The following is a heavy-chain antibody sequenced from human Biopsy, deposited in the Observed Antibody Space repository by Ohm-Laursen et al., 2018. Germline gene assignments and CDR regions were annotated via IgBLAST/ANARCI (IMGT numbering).Heavy chain of an antibody. CDR3: ARGEYYAYWSGARKLNYFDY. D-gene: IGHD3-3*01. CDR1: GGSFSGTY. J-gene: IGHJ4*02. CDR2: INHSGST. Sequence: GTLSLTCAVSGGSFSGTYWSWIRQTPGKGLEWIGEINHSGSTKYNPSFESRVTISVDTSKNHFSLNLFSVTAADAARYFCARGEYYAYWSGARKLNYFDYWGQGTLVIVSS. V-gene: IGHV4-34*01.